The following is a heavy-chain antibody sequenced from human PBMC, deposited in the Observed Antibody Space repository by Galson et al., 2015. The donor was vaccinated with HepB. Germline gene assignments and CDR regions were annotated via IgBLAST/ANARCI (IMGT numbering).Heavy chain of an antibody. CDR3: ARVAEYQLPAPIDY. V-gene: IGHV1-18*04. Sequence: SVKVSCKASGYTFTSYGISWVRQAPGQGLEWMGWISAYNGNTNYAQKLQGRVTMTTDTSTSTAYMELRSLRSDDTAVYYCARVAEYQLPAPIDYWGQGTLVTVSS. CDR1: GYTFTSYG. J-gene: IGHJ4*02. D-gene: IGHD2-2*01. CDR2: ISAYNGNT.